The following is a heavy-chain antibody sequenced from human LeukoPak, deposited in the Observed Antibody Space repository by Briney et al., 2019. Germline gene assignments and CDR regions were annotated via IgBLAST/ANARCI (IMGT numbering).Heavy chain of an antibody. Sequence: SETLSLTCTVSRGSLSGSIRSYYWSWLRQPPGKGLEWIGYISSSGSVNDNPSLRSRVTISVDTSENQFFLNLSSVSAAGTAVYYCARIPLGYSGAYYFDYWGQGTLVTVSP. CDR3: ARIPLGYSGAYYFDY. CDR1: RGSLSGSIRSYY. CDR2: ISSSGSV. D-gene: IGHD5-12*01. J-gene: IGHJ4*02. V-gene: IGHV4-4*09.